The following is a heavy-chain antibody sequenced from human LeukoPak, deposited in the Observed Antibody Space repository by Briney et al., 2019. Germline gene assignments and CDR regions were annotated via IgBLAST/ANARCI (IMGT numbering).Heavy chain of an antibody. J-gene: IGHJ2*01. Sequence: SETLSLTCTVSGGSISSYYWSWIRQPPGKGLEWIGYIYYSGSTNYNPSLKSRVTISVDTSKNQFSLKLSSVTAADPAVYYCARQGGGFWYFDLWGRGTLVTVSS. CDR3: ARQGGGFWYFDL. V-gene: IGHV4-59*08. CDR2: IYYSGST. D-gene: IGHD6-25*01. CDR1: GGSISSYY.